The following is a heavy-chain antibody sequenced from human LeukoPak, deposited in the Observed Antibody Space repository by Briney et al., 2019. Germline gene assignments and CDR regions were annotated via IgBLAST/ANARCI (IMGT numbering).Heavy chain of an antibody. D-gene: IGHD4/OR15-4a*01. CDR3: AATIKRDYGDTVLNY. V-gene: IGHV4-59*01. CDR1: GDSISSYY. J-gene: IGHJ4*02. CDR2: MHNGVHT. Sequence: SGTLSLTCTVPGDSISSYYWSWIRQPPGKGLEWIAYMHNGVHTNYNPSLKSRVTISGDTSKNQFSLKLTSVTAADTAVYFCAATIKRDYGDTVLNYWGQGTLVTVSS.